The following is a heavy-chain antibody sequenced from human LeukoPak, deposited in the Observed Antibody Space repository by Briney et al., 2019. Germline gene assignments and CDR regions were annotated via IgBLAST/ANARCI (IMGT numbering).Heavy chain of an antibody. CDR3: ARGDRRLVYYYYMDV. CDR2: INPNSGGT. D-gene: IGHD3-22*01. Sequence: ASVKVSCKASGYSFTDKYMHWVRQAPGQGLEWMGWINPNSGGTNYAQKFQGRVTITADKSTSTAYMELSSLRSEDTAVYYCARGDRRLVYYYYMDVWGKGTTVTVSS. J-gene: IGHJ6*03. CDR1: GYSFTDKY. V-gene: IGHV1-2*02.